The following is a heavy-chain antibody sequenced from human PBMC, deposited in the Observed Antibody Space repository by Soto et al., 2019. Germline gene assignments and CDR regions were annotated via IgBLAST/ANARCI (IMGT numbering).Heavy chain of an antibody. V-gene: IGHV1-69*13. CDR3: ARGTGDRLRGAGYYYGMDV. Sequence: ASVKVSCKASGGTFSSYAISWVRQAPGQGLEWMGGIIPIFGTANYAQKFQGRVTITADESTSTAYMELSSLRSENTAVYYCARGTGDRLRGAGYYYGMDVWGQGTTVTVSS. D-gene: IGHD7-27*01. CDR2: IIPIFGTA. J-gene: IGHJ6*02. CDR1: GGTFSSYA.